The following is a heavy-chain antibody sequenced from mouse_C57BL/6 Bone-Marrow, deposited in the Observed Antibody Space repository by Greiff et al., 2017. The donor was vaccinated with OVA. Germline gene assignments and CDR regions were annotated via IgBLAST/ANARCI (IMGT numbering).Heavy chain of an antibody. CDR2: INPNNGGT. CDR3: ARKDGYDVLAWFAY. Sequence: VQLQQSGPELVKPGASVKMSCKASGYTFTDYNMHWVKQSHGKSLEWIGYINPNNGGTSYNQKFKGKATLTVNKSSRTAYIELRSLTSEDSAVYYCARKDGYDVLAWFAYWGQGTLVTVSA. V-gene: IGHV1-22*01. CDR1: GYTFTDYN. D-gene: IGHD2-2*01. J-gene: IGHJ3*01.